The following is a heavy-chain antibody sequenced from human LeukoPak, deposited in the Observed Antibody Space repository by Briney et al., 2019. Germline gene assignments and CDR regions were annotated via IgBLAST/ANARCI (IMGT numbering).Heavy chain of an antibody. V-gene: IGHV1-8*01. CDR1: GYTYTSYD. J-gene: IGHJ4*02. CDR3: ARALWSTGGPIDY. Sequence: ASVKVSCKASGYTYTSYDINWVRQATGQGLEWMGWMNPNSGNTGYAQKFQGRVTMTRNTSISTAYMELSSLRSEDTAVYYCARALWSTGGPIDYWGQGTLVTVSS. CDR2: MNPNSGNT. D-gene: IGHD3-10*01.